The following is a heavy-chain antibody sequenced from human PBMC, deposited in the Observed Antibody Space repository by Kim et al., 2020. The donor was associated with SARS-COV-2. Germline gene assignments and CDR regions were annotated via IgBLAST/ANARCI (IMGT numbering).Heavy chain of an antibody. CDR2: INHSGST. V-gene: IGHV4-34*01. Sequence: SETLSLTCAVYGGSFSGYSWSWIRQPPGKGLEWIGEINHSGSTNSNPSLKSRVTISVDTSKNQFSLKLSSVTAADTAVYYCASTVQGSSIYFYYYYMDVWGKGTTVTVSS. D-gene: IGHD6-13*01. J-gene: IGHJ6*03. CDR3: ASTVQGSSIYFYYYYMDV. CDR1: GGSFSGYS.